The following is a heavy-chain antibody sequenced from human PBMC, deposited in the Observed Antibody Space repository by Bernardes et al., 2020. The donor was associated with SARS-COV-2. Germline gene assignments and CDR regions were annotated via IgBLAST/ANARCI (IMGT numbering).Heavy chain of an antibody. J-gene: IGHJ6*02. CDR2: IIPIFGTA. CDR1: GGTFSSYA. CDR3: ARAGYSNRGYYYYYYGMDV. Sequence: SVKVSCKASGGTFSSYAISWVRQAPGQGLEWMGGIIPIFGTANYAQKFQGRVTITADESTSTAYMELSSLRSEDTAVYYCARAGYSNRGYYYYYYGMDVWGQGTTVTVSS. D-gene: IGHD4-4*01. V-gene: IGHV1-69*13.